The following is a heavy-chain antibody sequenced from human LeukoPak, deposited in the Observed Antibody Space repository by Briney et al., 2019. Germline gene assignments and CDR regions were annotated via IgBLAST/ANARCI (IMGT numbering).Heavy chain of an antibody. CDR1: NRSVSSGSYF. CDR3: ARARVGGSYRPLYYYGMDV. CDR2: IYYNGIL. V-gene: IGHV4-61*01. Sequence: SDTLSLTCTASNRSVSSGSYFCSWIRQPPGKGLEWNGYIYYNGILNYNPSLKSRVTISVDTSKNQFSLKLSSVTAADTAVYYCARARVGGSYRPLYYYGMDVWGKGTTVTVSS. J-gene: IGHJ6*04. D-gene: IGHD3-16*02.